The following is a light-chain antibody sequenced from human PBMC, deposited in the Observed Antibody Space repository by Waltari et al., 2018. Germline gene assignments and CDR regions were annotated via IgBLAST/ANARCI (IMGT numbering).Light chain of an antibody. Sequence: QSVLTHPPSASGTPGQRVTISCSGSSSNIGSNTVNWYQQLPGAAPELLIYSDTQRPSGVPDRFSGSKSGTSASLAISGLQSEDEAGYYCAGWDDSLNGVVFGGGTKVTVL. V-gene: IGLV1-44*01. CDR2: SDT. CDR1: SSNIGSNT. J-gene: IGLJ3*02. CDR3: AGWDDSLNGVV.